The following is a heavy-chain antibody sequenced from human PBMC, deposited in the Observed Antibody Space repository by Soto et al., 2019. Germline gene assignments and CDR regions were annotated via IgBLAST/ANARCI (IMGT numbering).Heavy chain of an antibody. CDR2: MNPNSGNT. CDR3: ARAPPEAARHYWFDP. J-gene: IGHJ5*02. CDR1: GYTFTSYD. Sequence: ASVKVSCKASGYTFTSYDINWVRQATGQGLERMGWMNPNSGNTGYAQKFQGRVTMTRNTSISTAYMELSSLRSEDTAVYYCARAPPEAARHYWFDPWGQGTLVTVSS. V-gene: IGHV1-8*01. D-gene: IGHD6-6*01.